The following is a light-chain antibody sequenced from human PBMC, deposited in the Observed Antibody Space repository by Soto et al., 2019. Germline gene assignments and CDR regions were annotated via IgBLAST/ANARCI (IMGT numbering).Light chain of an antibody. CDR3: QQYSASSRT. J-gene: IGKJ1*01. CDR2: EAS. Sequence: DIQMTQSPSTLSASVGDRVTITCRASQRIKSGLAWYQQKVGKAPKLLIYEASTLERGVPSRFSGSGSGTEFTLTINSLQPDDFATYYCQQYSASSRTFGQGTKVDIK. V-gene: IGKV1-5*01. CDR1: QRIKSG.